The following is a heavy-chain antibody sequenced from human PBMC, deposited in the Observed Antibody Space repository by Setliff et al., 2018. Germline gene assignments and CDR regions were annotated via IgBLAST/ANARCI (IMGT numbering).Heavy chain of an antibody. J-gene: IGHJ1*01. Sequence: KPSETLSLTCNVSGASVSSHYWDWIRQPPGKGLEWIGFISYSGITTYNASLKSRVSISVDTSKNQLSLTLSSVTAADTAVYYCVREGYSEYFQDWGRGTLVTVSS. D-gene: IGHD1-1*01. CDR2: ISYSGIT. CDR1: GASVSSHY. CDR3: VREGYSEYFQD. V-gene: IGHV4-59*02.